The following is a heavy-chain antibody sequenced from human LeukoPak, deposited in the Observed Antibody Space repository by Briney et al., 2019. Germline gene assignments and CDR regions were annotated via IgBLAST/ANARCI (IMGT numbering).Heavy chain of an antibody. Sequence: GGSLRLSCAASGFTFSSYSMNWVRQAPGKGLEWVSSISSSSSYIYYADSVKGRFTISRDNAKNSLYLQMNSLRAEDTAVYYCARWLRPRWFDPWGQGTLVTGSS. CDR2: ISSSSSYI. J-gene: IGHJ5*02. CDR3: ARWLRPRWFDP. CDR1: GFTFSSYS. D-gene: IGHD5-12*01. V-gene: IGHV3-21*04.